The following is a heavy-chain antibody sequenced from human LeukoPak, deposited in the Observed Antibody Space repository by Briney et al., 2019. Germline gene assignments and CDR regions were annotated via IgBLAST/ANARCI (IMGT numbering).Heavy chain of an antibody. J-gene: IGHJ4*02. CDR3: ARTARPGYYFDY. D-gene: IGHD6-6*01. CDR1: GGSISSSSYY. Sequence: PSETLSLTCTVSGGSISSSSYYWGWIRQPPGKGLEWIGYIYYSGSTNYNPSLKSRVTISVDTSKNQFSLKLSSVTAADTAVYYCARTARPGYYFDYWGQGTLVTVSP. V-gene: IGHV4-61*05. CDR2: IYYSGST.